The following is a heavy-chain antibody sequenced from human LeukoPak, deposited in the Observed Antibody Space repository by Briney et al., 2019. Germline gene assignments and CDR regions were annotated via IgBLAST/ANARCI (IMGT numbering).Heavy chain of an antibody. CDR2: IIPMFGTA. CDR1: GGTFSSYA. CDR3: ASGTTDIVVVPATLRNYYFDY. V-gene: IGHV1-69*06. D-gene: IGHD2-2*01. J-gene: IGHJ4*02. Sequence: GASVKVSCKASGGTFSSYAISWVRQAPGQGLEWMGGIIPMFGTAKYAQKFQGRVTITADKSTSTAYMELSSLRSEDTAVYYCASGTTDIVVVPATLRNYYFDYWGQGTPVTVSS.